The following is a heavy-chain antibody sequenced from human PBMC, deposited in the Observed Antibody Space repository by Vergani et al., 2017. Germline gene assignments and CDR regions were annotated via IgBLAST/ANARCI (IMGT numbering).Heavy chain of an antibody. Sequence: QVHLNEAGPGLVKPSQTLSLTCTVSGASITSGSFYWSWIRQPAGKGLEWIGRIHASGTKNYNPSLRSRVTLSVDQSKNQLSLKMISMTAADTAVYYCARDSWTSELRGVYWFDTWGQGTLVSVSS. D-gene: IGHD3-10*01. V-gene: IGHV4-61*02. CDR2: IHASGTK. CDR1: GASITSGSFY. CDR3: ARDSWTSELRGVYWFDT. J-gene: IGHJ5*02.